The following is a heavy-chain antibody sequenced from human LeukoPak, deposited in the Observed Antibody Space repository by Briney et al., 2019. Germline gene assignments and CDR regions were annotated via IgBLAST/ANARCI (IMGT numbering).Heavy chain of an antibody. CDR1: GGSFSGYY. CDR2: INHSGST. CDR3: ARHINSGFDY. D-gene: IGHD6-19*01. V-gene: IGHV4-34*01. J-gene: IGHJ4*02. Sequence: PSETLSLTCAVYGGSFSGYYWSWIRQPPGKGLEWIGEINHSGSTNYNPSLKSRVTISVDTSKNQLSLQLSSVTAADSAVYYCARHINSGFDYWGQGTLVTVSS.